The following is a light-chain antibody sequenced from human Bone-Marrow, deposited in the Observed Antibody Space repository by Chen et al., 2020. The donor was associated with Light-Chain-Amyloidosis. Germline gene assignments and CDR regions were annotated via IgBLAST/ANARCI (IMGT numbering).Light chain of an antibody. CDR2: ATS. J-gene: IGKJ1*01. Sequence: DIQMTQSPSSVSASIGDRVTITCRASQDVASGVAWYQQKPGRAPKLLMYATSVLQSGVSLRFSGSGSGTDFSLTITSLPPEDLAVYYCQQASTYPPLTFGQGTKVEIK. V-gene: IGKV1-12*01. CDR3: QQASTYPPLT. CDR1: QDVASG.